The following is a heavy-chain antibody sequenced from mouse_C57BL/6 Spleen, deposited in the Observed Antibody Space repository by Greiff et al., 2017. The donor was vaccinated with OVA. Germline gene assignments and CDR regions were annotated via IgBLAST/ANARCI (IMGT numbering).Heavy chain of an antibody. D-gene: IGHD1-1*02. CDR3: ARSGLWDSLYYFDY. J-gene: IGHJ2*01. CDR1: GYTFTSYW. V-gene: IGHV1-53*01. CDR2: INPSNGGT. Sequence: VQLQQPGPELVKPGASVKLSCKASGYTFTSYWMHWVKQRPGQGLEWIGNINPSNGGTNYNEKFKSKATLTVDKSSSTAYMQLSSLTSEDSAVYYCARSGLWDSLYYFDYWGQGTTLTVSS.